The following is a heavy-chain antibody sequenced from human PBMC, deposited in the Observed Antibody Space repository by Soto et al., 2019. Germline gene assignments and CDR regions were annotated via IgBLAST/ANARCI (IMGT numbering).Heavy chain of an antibody. V-gene: IGHV4-34*01. CDR2: INHSGST. J-gene: IGHJ4*02. Sequence: SETLSLTCAVYGGSFSGYYWSWIRQPPGKGLEWIGEINHSGSTNYNPSLKSRVTISVDTSKNQFSLKLSSVTAADTAVYYCAREVRRLSGDYDGGFDYWGQGTLVTVSS. CDR1: GGSFSGYY. CDR3: AREVRRLSGDYDGGFDY. D-gene: IGHD4-17*01.